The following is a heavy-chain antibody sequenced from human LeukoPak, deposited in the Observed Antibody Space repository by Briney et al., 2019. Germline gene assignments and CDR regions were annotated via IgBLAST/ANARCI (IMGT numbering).Heavy chain of an antibody. CDR1: GGSFSGYY. CDR2: INHSGST. CDR3: ARGRQDDY. V-gene: IGHV4-34*01. Sequence: PSETLSLTCAVYGGSFSGYYWSWIRQPPGKGLEWIGEINHSGSTNYNPPLKSRVTISVDTSKNQFSLKLSSVTAADTAVYYCARGRQDDYWGQGTLVTVSS. J-gene: IGHJ4*02.